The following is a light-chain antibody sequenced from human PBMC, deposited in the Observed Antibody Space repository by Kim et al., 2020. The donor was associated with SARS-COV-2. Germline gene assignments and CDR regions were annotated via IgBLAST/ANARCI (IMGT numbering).Light chain of an antibody. Sequence: EIVLTQSPGTLSLSSGERATLSCRASQSVSGTNVAWYQQKPGQAPRLLIHGASTRATDIPDRFTASGSGTDFTLTISRLETEDVAVYFCQQYGSPPPTFGQGTKLEI. CDR3: QQYGSPPPT. CDR2: GAS. V-gene: IGKV3-20*01. J-gene: IGKJ2*01. CDR1: QSVSGTN.